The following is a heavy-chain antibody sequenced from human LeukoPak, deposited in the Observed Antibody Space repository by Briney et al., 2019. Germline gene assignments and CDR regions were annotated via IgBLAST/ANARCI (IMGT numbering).Heavy chain of an antibody. CDR1: GYRFTSYW. CDR3: ASTPPRVTTTALDY. Sequence: GASLRISCKGSGYRFTSYWITWVRQMPGKGLEWMGRIDPSDSYTNYSPSFQGHVTISADKSISTAYLQWSSLKASDTAMYYCASTPPRVTTTALDYWGQGTLVTVSS. CDR2: IDPSDSYT. V-gene: IGHV5-10-1*01. D-gene: IGHD4-17*01. J-gene: IGHJ4*02.